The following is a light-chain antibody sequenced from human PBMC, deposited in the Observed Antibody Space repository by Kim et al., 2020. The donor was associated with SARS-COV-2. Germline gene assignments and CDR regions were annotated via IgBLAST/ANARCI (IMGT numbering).Light chain of an antibody. V-gene: IGKV1-17*01. Sequence: ASVGDRVTITCRARQDIRNDLGWYQQKPGRAPKRLIYGASSLQSGVPSRFSGSGSGTEFSLTISSVQPEDFATYFCLQHSTYPITFGQGTRLEIK. CDR1: QDIRND. CDR2: GAS. CDR3: LQHSTYPIT. J-gene: IGKJ5*01.